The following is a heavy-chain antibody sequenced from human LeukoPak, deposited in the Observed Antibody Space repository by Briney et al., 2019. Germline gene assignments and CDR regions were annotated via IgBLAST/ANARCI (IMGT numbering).Heavy chain of an antibody. CDR1: GYTFTSYG. Sequence: GASVKVSCKASGYTFTSYGISWVRQAPGQGLEWMGWISAYNGNTNYAQKLQGRVTMTTDTSTSTAYMELRSLRSDDTAVYYCASGGLSGYDYGDDAFDIWGQGTMVTVSS. J-gene: IGHJ3*02. D-gene: IGHD5-12*01. CDR2: ISAYNGNT. V-gene: IGHV1-18*01. CDR3: ASGGLSGYDYGDDAFDI.